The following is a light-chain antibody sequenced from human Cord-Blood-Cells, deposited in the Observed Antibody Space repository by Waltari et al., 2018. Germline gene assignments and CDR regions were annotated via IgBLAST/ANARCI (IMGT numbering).Light chain of an antibody. CDR3: QQYNSYWT. CDR1: QSFSSW. Sequence: DIQLNQPPSILSASVGDRVPITCRASQSFSSWLAWYQQKPGKAPKLLIYKASSLESGVPSRCSGSGSWTEFTLTISSLQPDDFATYYCQQYNSYWTFGQGTKVEIK. CDR2: KAS. V-gene: IGKV1-5*03. J-gene: IGKJ1*01.